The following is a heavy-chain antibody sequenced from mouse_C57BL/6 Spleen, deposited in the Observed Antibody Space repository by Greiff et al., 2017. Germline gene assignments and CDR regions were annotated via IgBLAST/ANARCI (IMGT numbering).Heavy chain of an antibody. D-gene: IGHD2-4*01. Sequence: QVQLQQSGAELMKPGASVKLSCKATGYTFSGYWIEWVKQRPGHGLEWIGEILPGSGSTNYNEKFKGKATFTADTSSNTAYMQLSSLTTEDSAIYYCASLYYDYDAGAWFAYWGQGTLVTVSA. V-gene: IGHV1-9*01. J-gene: IGHJ3*01. CDR3: ASLYYDYDAGAWFAY. CDR1: GYTFSGYW. CDR2: ILPGSGST.